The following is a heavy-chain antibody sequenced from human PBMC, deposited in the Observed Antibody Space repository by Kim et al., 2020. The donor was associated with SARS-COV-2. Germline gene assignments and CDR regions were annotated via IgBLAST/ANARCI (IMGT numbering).Heavy chain of an antibody. CDR2: INHSGST. CDR3: ARKGRWIQLWLQGRAFDI. J-gene: IGHJ3*02. D-gene: IGHD5-18*01. V-gene: IGHV4-34*01. CDR1: GGSFSGYY. Sequence: SETLSLTCAVYGGSFSGYYWSWIRQPPGKGLEWIGEINHSGSTNYNPSLKSRVTISVDTSKNQFSLKLSSVTAADTAVYYCARKGRWIQLWLQGRAFDIWGQGTMVTVSS.